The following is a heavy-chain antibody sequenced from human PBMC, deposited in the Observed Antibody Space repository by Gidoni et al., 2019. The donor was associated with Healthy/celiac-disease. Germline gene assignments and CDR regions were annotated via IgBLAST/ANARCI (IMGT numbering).Heavy chain of an antibody. V-gene: IGHV3-30*03. CDR3: ARSSSWFTSALFDY. J-gene: IGHJ4*02. CDR2: ISYDGSNK. D-gene: IGHD6-13*01. Sequence: QVQLVESGGGVVQPGRSLRLSCAASGFTFRGYGIHWVRQAPGKGLEWVAVISYDGSNKYYADSVKGRFTISRDNSKNTLYLQMNSLRAEDTAVYYCARSSSWFTSALFDYWGQGTLVTVSS. CDR1: GFTFRGYG.